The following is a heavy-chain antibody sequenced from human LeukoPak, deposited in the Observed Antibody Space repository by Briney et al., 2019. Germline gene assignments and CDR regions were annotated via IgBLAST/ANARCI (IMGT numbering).Heavy chain of an antibody. CDR1: GGSISSSH. D-gene: IGHD6-19*01. CDR3: ARGNYNSGWSVWFDP. V-gene: IGHV4-4*07. CDR2: IYPSGST. J-gene: IGHJ5*02. Sequence: SETLSLTCSVSGGSISSSHWSWIRQPAGKRLEWIGRIYPSGSTNYNPSLKSRVTMSIDTSKNQFSLKLSSVTAADTAVYYCARGNYNSGWSVWFDPWGQGTLVTVSS.